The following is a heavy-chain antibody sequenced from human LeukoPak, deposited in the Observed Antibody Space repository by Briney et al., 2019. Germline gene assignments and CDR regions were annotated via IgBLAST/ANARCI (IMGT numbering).Heavy chain of an antibody. CDR2: INPNSGGT. D-gene: IGHD3-22*01. CDR1: GYTFTGYF. CDR3: ARDEVRTFDY. J-gene: IGHJ4*02. Sequence: ASVKVSCKASGYTFTGYFMHWVRQAPGQGLEWMGWINPNSGGTNFEQKFQGRVTMTRDTSISTAYMELSRLRSDDTAVYYCARDEVRTFDYWGQGTLVTVSS. V-gene: IGHV1-2*02.